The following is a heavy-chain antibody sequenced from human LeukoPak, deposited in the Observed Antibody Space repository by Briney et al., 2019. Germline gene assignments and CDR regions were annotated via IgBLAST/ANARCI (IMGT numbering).Heavy chain of an antibody. Sequence: GGSLRLSCAASGFTFSSYAMTWVRQAPGKGLEWVSSISGSGGSTYYADSVKGRFTISRDDSKNTLYLQMNSLRAEDTAVYYCAKDLGIAVADVSEGWGQGTLVTVSS. V-gene: IGHV3-23*01. CDR3: AKDLGIAVADVSEG. J-gene: IGHJ4*02. CDR2: ISGSGGST. D-gene: IGHD6-19*01. CDR1: GFTFSSYA.